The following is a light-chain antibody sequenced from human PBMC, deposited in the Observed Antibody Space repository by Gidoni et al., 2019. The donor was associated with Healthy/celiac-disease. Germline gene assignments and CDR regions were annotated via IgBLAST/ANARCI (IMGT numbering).Light chain of an antibody. CDR2: DAA. V-gene: IGKV3-11*01. Sequence: EIVLTQSPATLSLPPGERATLSCRASQSVSSYLAWYQQKPGQAPRVLIYDAANRATGIPARFSGSGSGTDFTLTISSLEPEDFAVYYCQHRTNWPGFTFGPGTKVDIK. CDR3: QHRTNWPGFT. CDR1: QSVSSY. J-gene: IGKJ3*01.